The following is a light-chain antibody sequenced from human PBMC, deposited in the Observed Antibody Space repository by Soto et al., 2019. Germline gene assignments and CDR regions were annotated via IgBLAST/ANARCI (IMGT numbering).Light chain of an antibody. J-gene: IGKJ1*01. CDR1: QTVNKY. Sequence: DIAMTQSPSTLSVSVGDSVTITCRASQTVNKYLAWYHQKPGKTPKLLIHEASTLQTGVPSRFAGSGSGTELTLTISGLQPDDFGIYFCQQYKYYWTFGQGTRVEVK. CDR2: EAS. V-gene: IGKV1-5*03. CDR3: QQYKYYWT.